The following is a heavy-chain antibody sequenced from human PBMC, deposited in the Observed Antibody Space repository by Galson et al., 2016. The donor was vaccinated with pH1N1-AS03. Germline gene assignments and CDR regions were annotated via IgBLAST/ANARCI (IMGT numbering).Heavy chain of an antibody. Sequence: SVKVSCKASDDTFNSYGISWVRQAPGQGLEWMGWISANNGDTNYAQKFQGRVTMTTDTSTSTTYMELRSLRSDDTAVYYCARMEKRWGDAYDIWGQGTMVTVSS. CDR2: ISANNGDT. CDR3: ARMEKRWGDAYDI. D-gene: IGHD1-1*01. CDR1: DDTFNSYG. J-gene: IGHJ3*02. V-gene: IGHV1-18*01.